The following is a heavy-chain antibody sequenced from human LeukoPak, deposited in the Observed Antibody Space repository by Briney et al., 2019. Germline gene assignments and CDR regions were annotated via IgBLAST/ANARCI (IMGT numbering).Heavy chain of an antibody. CDR1: GYTFTDYF. D-gene: IGHD6-13*01. CDR3: AKDSFPGYSSSWCPDY. J-gene: IGHJ4*02. CDR2: INPNSGGT. Sequence: GASVKVSCKASGYTFTDYFIHWVRQAPGQGLEWMGWINPNSGGTNYAQKFQGRVTMTRDTSISTAYMELSSLTSDDTAVYYCAKDSFPGYSSSWCPDYWGQGTLVTVSS. V-gene: IGHV1-2*02.